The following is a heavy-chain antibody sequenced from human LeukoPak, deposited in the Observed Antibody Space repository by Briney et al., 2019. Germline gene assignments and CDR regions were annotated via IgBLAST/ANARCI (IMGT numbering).Heavy chain of an antibody. D-gene: IGHD3-10*01. CDR3: ATGHYYGSGSSYLTWFDP. CDR2: INHSGST. CDR1: GGSFSGYY. Sequence: PSETLCLTCAVYGGSFSGYYWSWIRQPPGKGLEWIGEINHSGSTNYNPSLKTRITISVDTSKNQFSLQLSSVTAADTAVYYCATGHYYGSGSSYLTWFDPWGQGTLVTVSS. J-gene: IGHJ5*02. V-gene: IGHV4-34*01.